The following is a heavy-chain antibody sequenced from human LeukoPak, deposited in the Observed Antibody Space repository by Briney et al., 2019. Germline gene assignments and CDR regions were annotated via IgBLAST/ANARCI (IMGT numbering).Heavy chain of an antibody. CDR2: IDWDGDI. Sequence: SGPALVEPTQTLTLTCSFSGFSLNTFGMRVNWIRQPPGKALEWLARIDWDGDIFYNTSLRTRLTISKDTSKDQVVLTMTNVDPVDTATYYCARMKEDACGLFDHWGQGTLVTVSS. CDR1: GFSLNTFGMR. J-gene: IGHJ4*02. CDR3: ARMKEDACGLFDH. V-gene: IGHV2-70*04. D-gene: IGHD2-21*01.